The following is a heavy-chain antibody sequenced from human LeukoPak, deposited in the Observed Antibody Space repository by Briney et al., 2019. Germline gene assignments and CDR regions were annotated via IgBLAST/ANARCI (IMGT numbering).Heavy chain of an antibody. Sequence: PSETLSLTCAVSGGSISSNNWWIWVRQSPEKGLEWIGEIDHTGNTNYNPSLKSRVTISIDTSKNQFSLNVTSVTVADRAVYFCARGLRRGTVVHDYWGQGTLVTVSS. V-gene: IGHV4-4*02. CDR2: IDHTGNT. J-gene: IGHJ4*02. D-gene: IGHD3-16*01. CDR1: GGSISSNNW. CDR3: ARGLRRGTVVHDY.